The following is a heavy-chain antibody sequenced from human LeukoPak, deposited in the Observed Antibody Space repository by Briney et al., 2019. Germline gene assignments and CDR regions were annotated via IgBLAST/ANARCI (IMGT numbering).Heavy chain of an antibody. CDR1: GFTFSSYS. CDR2: ISGSGGST. Sequence: PGGSLRLSCAASGFTFSSYSMNWVRQAPGKGLEWVSAISGSGGSTYYADSVKGRFTISRDNSKNTLYLQMNGLRAEDTAVYYCAKSSYRGANKPIDYWGQGTLVTVSS. CDR3: AKSSYRGANKPIDY. J-gene: IGHJ4*02. V-gene: IGHV3-23*01. D-gene: IGHD6-6*01.